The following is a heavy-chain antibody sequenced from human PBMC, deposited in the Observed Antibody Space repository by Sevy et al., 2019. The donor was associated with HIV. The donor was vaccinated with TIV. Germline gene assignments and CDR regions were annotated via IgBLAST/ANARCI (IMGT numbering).Heavy chain of an antibody. J-gene: IGHJ5*02. CDR1: GGSISSSSYY. V-gene: IGHV4-39*01. CDR2: LYYSGRT. Sequence: SETLSLTCTVSGGSISSSSYYWGWIRQPPGQGREWMGSLYYSGRTYYSPSLKSRFTISVDTSKNQFSLKLSSVTAADTAVYYCARKGGSYSNNGFDPWCLGTLVTVSS. CDR3: ARKGGSYSNNGFDP. D-gene: IGHD1-26*01.